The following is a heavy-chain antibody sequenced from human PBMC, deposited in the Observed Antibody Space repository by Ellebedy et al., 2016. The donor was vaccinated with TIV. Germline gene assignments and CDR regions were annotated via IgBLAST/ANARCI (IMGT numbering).Heavy chain of an antibody. CDR3: ARDWAGANWGWGYYYYGMDV. CDR1: GFTFSSYW. CDR2: INSDGSST. Sequence: GESLKISXAASGFTFSSYWMHWVRQAPGKGLLWVSRINSDGSSTSYADSVKGRFTISRDNAKNTLYLQMNSLRAEDTAVYYCARDWAGANWGWGYYYYGMDVWGQGTTVTVSS. D-gene: IGHD7-27*01. V-gene: IGHV3-74*01. J-gene: IGHJ6*02.